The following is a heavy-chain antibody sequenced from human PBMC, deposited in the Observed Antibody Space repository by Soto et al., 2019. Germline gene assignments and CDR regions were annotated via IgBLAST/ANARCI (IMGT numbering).Heavy chain of an antibody. J-gene: IGHJ4*02. D-gene: IGHD6-19*01. V-gene: IGHV1-69*12. CDR2: IIPSFGTA. Sequence: QVQLVQSGAEVKKPGSSVKVSCKASGGTFSSYAISWVRQAPGQVLEWMGGIIPSFGTANYAQKFQGRVTITADESTSTAYMELSSLRSEDTAVYYCARGAAVAGRREKLHTQQFDYWGQGTLVTVSS. CDR3: ARGAAVAGRREKLHTQQFDY. CDR1: GGTFSSYA.